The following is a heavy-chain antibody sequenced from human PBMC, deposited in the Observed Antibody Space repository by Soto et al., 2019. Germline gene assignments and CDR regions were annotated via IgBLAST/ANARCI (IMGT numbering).Heavy chain of an antibody. CDR1: GFTFSSYA. D-gene: IGHD3-16*01. J-gene: IGHJ4*02. Sequence: GGSLRLSCAASGFTFSSYAMHWVRQAPGKGLEWVAVISYDGSNKYYADSVKGRFTISRDNSKNTLYLQMNSLRAEDTAVYYCARDWGGSSDLDYWGQGTVVTVSS. CDR3: ARDWGGSSDLDY. V-gene: IGHV3-30-3*01. CDR2: ISYDGSNK.